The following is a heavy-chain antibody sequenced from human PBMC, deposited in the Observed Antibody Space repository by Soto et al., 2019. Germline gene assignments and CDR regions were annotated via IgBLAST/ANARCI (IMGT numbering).Heavy chain of an antibody. D-gene: IGHD6-13*01. CDR3: ARASRGIAAAIFNY. CDR1: GGSISSYY. J-gene: IGHJ4*02. V-gene: IGHV4-59*01. CDR2: IYYSGST. Sequence: SETLSLTCTVSGGSISSYYWSWIRQPPGKGLEWIGYIYYSGSTNYNPSLESRVTISVDTSNNQFSLKLSYVTAADTAVYYCARASRGIAAAIFNYWGQGTLVTVSS.